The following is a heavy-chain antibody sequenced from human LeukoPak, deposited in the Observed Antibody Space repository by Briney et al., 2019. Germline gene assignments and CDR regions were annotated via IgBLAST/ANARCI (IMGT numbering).Heavy chain of an antibody. D-gene: IGHD3-16*02. J-gene: IGHJ4*02. CDR1: GYTFTGYY. V-gene: IGHV1-2*02. Sequence: ASVKVSCKASGYTFTGYYMHWVRQAPGQGLEWMGWINPNSGGTNSAQKFQGRVTMTRDTSISTAYMELSRLRSDDTAVYYCARRQRQPFGVWGSYRYNYFDYWGQGTLVTVSS. CDR3: ARRQRQPFGVWGSYRYNYFDY. CDR2: INPNSGGT.